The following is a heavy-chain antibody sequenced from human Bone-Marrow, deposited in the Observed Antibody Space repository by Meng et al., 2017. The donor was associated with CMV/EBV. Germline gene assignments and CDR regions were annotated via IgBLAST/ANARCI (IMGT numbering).Heavy chain of an antibody. D-gene: IGHD2-2*01. CDR1: GSISSYNDY. CDR2: IYTSGST. V-gene: IGHV4-61*02. CDR3: ARDKCTSSSCYNWFDP. Sequence: GSISSYNDYWSWIRQPAGKGLEWIGRIYTSGSTNYNPSLKSRVTISVDTSKNQFSLKLSSVTAADTAVYYCARDKCTSSSCYNWFDPWGQGTLVTVSS. J-gene: IGHJ5*02.